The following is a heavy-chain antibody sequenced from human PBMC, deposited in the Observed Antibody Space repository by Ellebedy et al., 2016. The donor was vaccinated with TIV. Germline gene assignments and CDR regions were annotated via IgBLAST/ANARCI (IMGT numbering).Heavy chain of an antibody. D-gene: IGHD5-12*01. CDR3: ARHAHIYSGYDRGAFDI. J-gene: IGHJ3*02. CDR1: GGSFSGYY. CDR2: INHSGST. V-gene: IGHV4-34*01. Sequence: SETLSLTCAVYGGSFSGYYWSWIRQPPGKGLEWIGEINHSGSTNYNPSLKSRVTISVDTSKNQFSLKLSSVTAADTAVYYCARHAHIYSGYDRGAFDIWGQGTIVTVSS.